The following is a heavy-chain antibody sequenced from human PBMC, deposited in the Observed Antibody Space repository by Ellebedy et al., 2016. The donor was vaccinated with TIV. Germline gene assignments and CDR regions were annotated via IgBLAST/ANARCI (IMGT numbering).Heavy chain of an antibody. V-gene: IGHV4-39*01. CDR2: IFYSVNT. D-gene: IGHD3-9*01. CDR1: RVSITDPTYY. Sequence: MPSETLSLTCTVSRVSITDPTYYWAWLRQPPGKGLDWLGTIFYSVNTYKCPALSSRGSMSVDTSRNQFSLDLKSVTAADTAVYYCARHLRYSDWRILDLWGPGILVTVSS. CDR3: ARHLRYSDWRILDL. J-gene: IGHJ5*02.